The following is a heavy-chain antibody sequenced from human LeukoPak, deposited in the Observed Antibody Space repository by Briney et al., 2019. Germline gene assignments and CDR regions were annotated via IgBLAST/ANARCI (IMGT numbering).Heavy chain of an antibody. Sequence: SETLSLTCTVSGGSISSSSYYWGWIRQSPGKGLEWIGSIYYSGSTYYNPSLKSRVTISVDTSKNQFSLKLSSVTAADTAVYYCARVREYGSGWYDYWGQGTLVTVSS. J-gene: IGHJ4*02. D-gene: IGHD6-19*01. CDR3: ARVREYGSGWYDY. CDR1: GGSISSSSYY. V-gene: IGHV4-39*07. CDR2: IYYSGST.